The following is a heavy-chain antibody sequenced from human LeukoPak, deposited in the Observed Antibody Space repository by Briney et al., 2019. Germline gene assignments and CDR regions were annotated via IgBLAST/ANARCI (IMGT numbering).Heavy chain of an antibody. D-gene: IGHD7-27*01. Sequence: ASVKVSCKASGYTLTSYDFNWVRQATGQRPEWMGWMSPNSGDTGYAQKFQDRVTMTRNTSISTAYMELSSLRSDDTAVYYCARGPPNWGYDYWGPGTLVAVSS. CDR2: MSPNSGDT. CDR3: ARGPPNWGYDY. V-gene: IGHV1-8*01. J-gene: IGHJ4*02. CDR1: GYTLTSYD.